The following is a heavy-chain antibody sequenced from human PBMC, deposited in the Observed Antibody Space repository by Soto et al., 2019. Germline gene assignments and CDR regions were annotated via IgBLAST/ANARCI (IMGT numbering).Heavy chain of an antibody. J-gene: IGHJ5*02. CDR1: GGSISSGSYY. Sequence: QVQLQESGQGLVKPSQTLSLTCTVSGGSISSGSYYWPSIRQHPGKGLEWIGCIYYSGSTYYNPSLKSRVTIAVDMCKNQFSLKLSSVTAADTAVYYCARSEFSSVFDPWGQGTLVAVSS. V-gene: IGHV4-31*03. CDR2: IYYSGST. D-gene: IGHD4-4*01. CDR3: ARSEFSSVFDP.